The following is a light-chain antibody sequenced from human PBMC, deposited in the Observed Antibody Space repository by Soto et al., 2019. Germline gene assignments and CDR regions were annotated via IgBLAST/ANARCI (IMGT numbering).Light chain of an antibody. CDR3: QQYNTFPGT. J-gene: IGKJ1*01. CDR2: KAS. CDR1: QSISSW. Sequence: DIQMTQSPSTLSASVGDRVTITCRASQSISSWLAWYQQKPGKAPKLLIYKASNLESGVPSRFSGSGSGTEFTLTISSLQPDDFETFYCQQYNTFPGTFGQGTTFEIK. V-gene: IGKV1-5*03.